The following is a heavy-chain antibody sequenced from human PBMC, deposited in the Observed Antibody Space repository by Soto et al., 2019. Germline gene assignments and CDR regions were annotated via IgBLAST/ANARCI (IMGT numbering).Heavy chain of an antibody. CDR3: EKQDG. V-gene: IGHV5-10-1*01. J-gene: IGHJ6*02. CDR2: TGPSNYYT. Sequence: PWASLKIACKASRYSLSSYWISGVRQKAGKRLESMGTTGPSNYYTNSSPSCQGHVSSSADTSINSAHLQWYLLKAADTAMYYCEKQDGWGQGTKVTVSS. CDR1: RYSLSSYW.